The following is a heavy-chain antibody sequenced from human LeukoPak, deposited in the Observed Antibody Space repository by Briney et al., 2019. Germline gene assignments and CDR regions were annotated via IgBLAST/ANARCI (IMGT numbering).Heavy chain of an antibody. CDR1: GFTFSSYA. D-gene: IGHD1-26*01. J-gene: IGHJ4*02. Sequence: GSLRLSCAASGFTFSSYAMSWVRQAPGKGLEWVSAISGSGGSTYYADSVKGRFTISRDNSKNTLYLQMNSLRAEDTAVYYCAKDPVGAIIEAYFDYWGQGTLVTVSS. CDR3: AKDPVGAIIEAYFDY. CDR2: ISGSGGST. V-gene: IGHV3-23*01.